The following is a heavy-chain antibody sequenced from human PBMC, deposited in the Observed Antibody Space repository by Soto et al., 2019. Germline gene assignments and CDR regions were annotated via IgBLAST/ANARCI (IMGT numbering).Heavy chain of an antibody. V-gene: IGHV4-31*03. CDR3: ASSLAYCGGDCIGRFDP. D-gene: IGHD2-21*02. CDR1: GGSISSGGYY. J-gene: IGHJ5*02. Sequence: SETLSLTCTVSGGSISSGGYYWSWIRQHPGKGLEWIGYIYYSGSTYYNPSLKSRVTISVDTSKNQFSLKLSSVTDADTAVYYCASSLAYCGGDCIGRFDPWGQGTLVTVSS. CDR2: IYYSGST.